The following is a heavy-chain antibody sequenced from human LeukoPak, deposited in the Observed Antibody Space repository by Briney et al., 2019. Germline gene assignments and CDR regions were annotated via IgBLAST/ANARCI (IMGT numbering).Heavy chain of an antibody. J-gene: IGHJ4*02. CDR1: VCTFTIYA. CDR2: IIPILGIA. V-gene: IGHV1-69*10. D-gene: IGHD3-16*01. Sequence: SVTVSFTSSVCTFTIYAISWERQAPGQGLEWMGGIIPILGIANYAQKFQGRVTITADKSTSTAYMELSSLRSEDTAVCYCARAAYGLTYGYWGQGTLVTVSS. CDR3: ARAAYGLTYGY.